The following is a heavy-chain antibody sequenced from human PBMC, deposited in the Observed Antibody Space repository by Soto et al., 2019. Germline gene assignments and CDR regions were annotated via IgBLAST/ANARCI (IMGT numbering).Heavy chain of an antibody. V-gene: IGHV3-33*01. J-gene: IGHJ6*02. CDR3: ARDFDGMDV. CDR1: GFTFSSYG. D-gene: IGHD3-3*01. Sequence: ESGGGVVQPGRSLRLSCAASGFTFSSYGMHWVRQAPGKGLEWVAVIWYDGSNKYYADSVKGRFTISRDNSKNTLYLQMNSLRAEDTAVYYCARDFDGMDVWGQGTTVTVSS. CDR2: IWYDGSNK.